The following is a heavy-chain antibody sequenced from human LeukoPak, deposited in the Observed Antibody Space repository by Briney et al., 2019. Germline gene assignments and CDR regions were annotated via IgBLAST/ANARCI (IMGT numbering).Heavy chain of an antibody. Sequence: ASVKVSCKASGGTFSSYTISWVRQAPGQGLEWMGRIIPILGIANYAQKFQGRVTITADKSTSTAYMELSSLRSEDTAVYYCAHRRGHYYDSSGNTGDYWGQGTLVTVSS. J-gene: IGHJ4*02. CDR1: GGTFSSYT. D-gene: IGHD3-22*01. CDR3: AHRRGHYYDSSGNTGDY. V-gene: IGHV1-69*02. CDR2: IIPILGIA.